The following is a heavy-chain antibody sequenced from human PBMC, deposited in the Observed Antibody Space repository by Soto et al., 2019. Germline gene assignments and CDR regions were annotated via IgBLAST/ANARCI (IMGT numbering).Heavy chain of an antibody. CDR1: GFTFSIYE. CDR3: ARDICSSSSCYLYHYYGMDV. Sequence: EVHLVESGGALVQPGGSLRLSCAASGFTFSIYEMNWVRQAPGKGLEWLSYITSSGSNTHYADSVKGRFTISRDNAKNSLYLQMNSLRAEDTAVYYCARDICSSSSCYLYHYYGMDVWGQGTTVTVSS. V-gene: IGHV3-48*03. CDR2: ITSSGSNT. D-gene: IGHD2-2*01. J-gene: IGHJ6*02.